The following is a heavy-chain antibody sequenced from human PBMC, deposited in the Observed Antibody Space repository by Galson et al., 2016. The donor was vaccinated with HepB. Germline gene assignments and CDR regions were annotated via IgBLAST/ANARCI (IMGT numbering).Heavy chain of an antibody. D-gene: IGHD2/OR15-2a*01. CDR3: ARQFTTGEYYSMYYFDY. J-gene: IGHJ4*02. CDR1: GYSFTKFW. Sequence: QSGAEVKKSGESLKISCKASGYSFTKFWIGWVRQMPGKGLKWMGFIYPGDSDTRYTPSFQGQVTISADKSINTAYLQWSSLKASDTAMYYCARQFTTGEYYSMYYFDYWGQGTLVTVSS. CDR2: IYPGDSDT. V-gene: IGHV5-51*01.